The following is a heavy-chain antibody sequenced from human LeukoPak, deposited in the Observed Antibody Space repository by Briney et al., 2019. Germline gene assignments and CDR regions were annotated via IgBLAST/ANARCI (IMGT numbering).Heavy chain of an antibody. CDR1: GFTFSNAW. CDR3: TTDASSGYMYYYCMDV. CDR2: IKSKTDGGTT. V-gene: IGHV3-15*01. D-gene: IGHD3-22*01. J-gene: IGHJ6*03. Sequence: PGGSLRLSCAASGFTFSNAWMSWVRQAPGKGLGWVGRIKSKTDGGTTDYAAPVKGRFTISRDDSKNTLYLQMNSLKTEDTAVYYCTTDASSGYMYYYCMDVWGKGTTVTVSS.